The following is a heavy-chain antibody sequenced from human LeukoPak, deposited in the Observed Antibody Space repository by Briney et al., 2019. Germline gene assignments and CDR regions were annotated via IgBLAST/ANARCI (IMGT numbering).Heavy chain of an antibody. J-gene: IGHJ4*02. D-gene: IGHD4-17*01. CDR3: ARRGLRAPNDY. Sequence: PSETLSLTCAVSGGSISSSNWWSWVRQPPGKGLEWIGEIYHSGSTNYNPSLKSRVTISVDTSKNQFSLKLSSVTAADTAVYYCARRGLRAPNDYWGQGTLVTVSS. V-gene: IGHV4-4*02. CDR2: IYHSGST. CDR1: GGSISSSNW.